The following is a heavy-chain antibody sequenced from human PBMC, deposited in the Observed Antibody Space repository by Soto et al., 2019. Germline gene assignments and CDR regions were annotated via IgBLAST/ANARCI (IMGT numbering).Heavy chain of an antibody. V-gene: IGHV1-3*01. CDR3: ARGDTIFGVVIKGVFLFDY. CDR2: INAGNGNT. CDR1: GYTFTSYA. J-gene: IGHJ4*02. D-gene: IGHD3-3*01. Sequence: ASVKVSCKASGYTFTSYAMHWVRQAPGQRLEWMGWINAGNGNTKYSQKFQGRVTITRDTSASTAYMELSSLRSEDTAVYYCARGDTIFGVVIKGVFLFDYWGQGTLVTVSS.